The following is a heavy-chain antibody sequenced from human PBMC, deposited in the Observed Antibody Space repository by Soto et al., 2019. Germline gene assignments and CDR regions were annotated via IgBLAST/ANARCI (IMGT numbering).Heavy chain of an antibody. D-gene: IGHD4-17*01. V-gene: IGHV5-10-1*01. CDR3: ALNYGDYGRYYYYYGMDV. CDR2: IDPSDSYT. J-gene: IGHJ6*02. Sequence: PGESLKISCKGSGYSLTSYWISWVRQMPGKGLEWMGRIDPSDSYTNYSPSFQGHVTISADKSISTAYLQWSSLKASDTAMYYCALNYGDYGRYYYYYGMDVWGQGTTVTVSS. CDR1: GYSLTSYW.